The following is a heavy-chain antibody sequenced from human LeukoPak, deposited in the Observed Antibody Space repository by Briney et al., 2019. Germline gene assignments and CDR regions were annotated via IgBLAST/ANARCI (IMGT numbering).Heavy chain of an antibody. CDR2: INVGNGNT. J-gene: IGHJ6*02. CDR3: ARGIYYGSGRGPMDV. Sequence: ASVKVPCKASGYIFISYAMHWVRQAPGQRPEWMGWINVGNGNTAYSQKFQGRVTISRDTSASTAYMELSSLISEDTAVYYCARGIYYGSGRGPMDVWGQGTTVTVSS. CDR1: GYIFISYA. D-gene: IGHD3-10*01. V-gene: IGHV1-3*01.